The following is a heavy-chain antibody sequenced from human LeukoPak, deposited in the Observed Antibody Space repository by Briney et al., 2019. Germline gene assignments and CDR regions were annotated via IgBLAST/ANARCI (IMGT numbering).Heavy chain of an antibody. V-gene: IGHV3-48*01. CDR2: ISATGGTI. Sequence: GGSLRLSCAAPGVTFSSNGMNWVRHAPGEGLEWVSYISATGGTIYYADSVKGRFTISRDNSKNTLYLQMNSLRAEDTAVYYCANAVPDYYGSGSYYNNPDYWGQGTLVTVSS. D-gene: IGHD3-10*01. CDR3: ANAVPDYYGSGSYYNNPDY. CDR1: GVTFSSNG. J-gene: IGHJ4*02.